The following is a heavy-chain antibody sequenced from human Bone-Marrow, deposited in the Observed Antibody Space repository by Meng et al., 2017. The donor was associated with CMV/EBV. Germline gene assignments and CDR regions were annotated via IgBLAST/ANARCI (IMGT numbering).Heavy chain of an antibody. CDR2: IYYSGST. CDR3: ARTPYDFWSVIPDSYFDY. Sequence: SEPLSLTCTVSGGSISSYYWSWIRQPPGKGLEWIGYIYYSGSTNYNPSLKSRVTISVDTSKNQFSLKLSSVTAADTAVYYCARTPYDFWSVIPDSYFDYWGQGTLVTVSS. D-gene: IGHD3-3*01. J-gene: IGHJ4*02. CDR1: GGSISSYY. V-gene: IGHV4-59*01.